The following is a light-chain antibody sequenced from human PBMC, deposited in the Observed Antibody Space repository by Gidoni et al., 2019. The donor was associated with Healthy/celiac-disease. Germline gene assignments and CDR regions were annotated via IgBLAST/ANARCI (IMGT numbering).Light chain of an antibody. CDR2: GAS. J-gene: IGKJ1*01. Sequence: EIVMTQSPATLPVSPGARATLSCRASQSVSSNLAWYQQKPGQAPRLLIYGASTRATGIPARFSGSGSGTEFTLTISGLQSEDFAVYYCQQYNNWPPGAFGQGTKVEIK. V-gene: IGKV3-15*01. CDR1: QSVSSN. CDR3: QQYNNWPPGA.